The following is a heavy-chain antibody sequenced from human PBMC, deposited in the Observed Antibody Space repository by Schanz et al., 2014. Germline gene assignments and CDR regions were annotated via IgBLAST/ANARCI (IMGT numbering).Heavy chain of an antibody. V-gene: IGHV1-69*02. CDR1: GGTFSSYT. Sequence: QLQLVQSGAEVKKPGSSVKVSCKLSGGTFSSYTISWMRQAPGQGLEWMGRIIPILGIATYAQKFQGRLTITADKSTSTAYMELSSLRPEDTAVYYCARSNYYDNSDYYNSFDYWGQGTLVTVSS. D-gene: IGHD3-22*01. J-gene: IGHJ4*02. CDR3: ARSNYYDNSDYYNSFDY. CDR2: IIPILGIA.